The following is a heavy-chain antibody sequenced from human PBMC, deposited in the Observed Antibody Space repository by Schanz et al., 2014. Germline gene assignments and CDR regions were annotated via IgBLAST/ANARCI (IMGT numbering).Heavy chain of an antibody. D-gene: IGHD3-10*01. J-gene: IGHJ4*02. CDR3: ARGPIPIQGVPMDF. Sequence: VQLVESGGGVVQPGRSLRLSCAASGFTFSSYGMHWVRQAPGKGLEWVAIISLDGSNQYYADSVKGRFTISRDNSKDTLYLQMSGLTPEDTAVYYCARGPIPIQGVPMDFWGQGTLVTVSS. CDR2: ISLDGSNQ. V-gene: IGHV3-33*05. CDR1: GFTFSSYG.